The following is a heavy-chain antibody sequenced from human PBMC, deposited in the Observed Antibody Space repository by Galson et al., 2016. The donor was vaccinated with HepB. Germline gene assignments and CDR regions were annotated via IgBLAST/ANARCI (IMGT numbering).Heavy chain of an antibody. Sequence: SCKASGYTFSSYAISWVRQAPGQGLEWMGWISAYNGITNYAQKLQGRVTMTIDISTSTAYMELRSLRSDDTAIYYCARDWGFLGGVTQNWFDPWGQGTLVTVSS. D-gene: IGHD3-16*01. CDR1: GYTFSSYA. CDR2: ISAYNGIT. CDR3: ARDWGFLGGVTQNWFDP. J-gene: IGHJ5*02. V-gene: IGHV1-18*04.